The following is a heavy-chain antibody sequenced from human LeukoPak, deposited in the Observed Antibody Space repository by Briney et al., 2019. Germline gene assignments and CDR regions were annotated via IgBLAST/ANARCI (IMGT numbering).Heavy chain of an antibody. CDR2: ISWNSGSI. CDR3: AKDMGSSWYSPNYYYYYGMDV. V-gene: IGHV3-9*01. D-gene: IGHD2-15*01. CDR1: GFTFDDYA. Sequence: GRSLRLSCAASGFTFDDYAMHWVRQAPGKSLEWVSGISWNSGSIGYADSVKGRFTISRDNAKNSLYLQMNSLRAEDTALYYCAKDMGSSWYSPNYYYYYGMDVWGQGTTVTVSS. J-gene: IGHJ6*02.